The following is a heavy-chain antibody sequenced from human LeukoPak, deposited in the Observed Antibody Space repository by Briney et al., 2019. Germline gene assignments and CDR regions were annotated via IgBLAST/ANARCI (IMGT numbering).Heavy chain of an antibody. D-gene: IGHD6-19*01. Sequence: SETLSLTCAVYGGSFSGYYWSWIRQPPGKGLEWIGEINHSGSTNYNPSLKGRVTISVDTSKNQFSLKLSSVTAADTAVYYCARGFIAVASSDADAFDIWGQGTMVTVSS. CDR1: GGSFSGYY. V-gene: IGHV4-34*01. J-gene: IGHJ3*02. CDR3: ARGFIAVASSDADAFDI. CDR2: INHSGST.